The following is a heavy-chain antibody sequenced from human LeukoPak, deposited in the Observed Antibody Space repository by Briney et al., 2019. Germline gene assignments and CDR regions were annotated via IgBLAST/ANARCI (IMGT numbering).Heavy chain of an antibody. CDR2: ISSSGSTI. CDR3: ARHDSSGYYPEYFQH. CDR1: GFTFSDYY. Sequence: PGGSLRLSCAASGFTFSDYYMSWIRQAPGKGLEWVSYISSSGSTIYYTDSVKGRFTISRDNAKNSLYLQMNSLRAEDTAVYYCARHDSSGYYPEYFQHWGQGTLVTVSS. V-gene: IGHV3-11*04. J-gene: IGHJ1*01. D-gene: IGHD3-22*01.